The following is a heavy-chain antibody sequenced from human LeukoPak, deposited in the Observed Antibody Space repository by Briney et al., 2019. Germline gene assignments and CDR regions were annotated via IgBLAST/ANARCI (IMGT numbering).Heavy chain of an antibody. CDR1: GYSFTSYW. V-gene: IGHV5-51*01. D-gene: IGHD2/OR15-2a*01. Sequence: GESLKISCKGSGYSFTSYWIGWVRQMPGKGPEWMGIIFPGDSDTRYSPSFQGQVTISVDKSISTAYLQWSSLKASDTAMYYCARRPGGREYYYYYGMDVWGQGTTVTVSS. CDR2: IFPGDSDT. CDR3: ARRPGGREYYYYYGMDV. J-gene: IGHJ6*02.